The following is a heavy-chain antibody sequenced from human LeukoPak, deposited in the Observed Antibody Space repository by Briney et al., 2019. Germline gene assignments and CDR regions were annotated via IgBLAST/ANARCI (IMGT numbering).Heavy chain of an antibody. V-gene: IGHV3-48*03. D-gene: IGHD6-13*01. CDR3: AKEGRAAGLFDY. CDR1: GFTFSSYE. CDR2: ISSSGSTI. J-gene: IGHJ4*02. Sequence: GGSLRLSCAASGFTFSSYEMNWVRQAPGKGLEWVSYISSSGSTIYYADSVKGRFTISRDNSKNTLYLQMNSLRAEDTAVYYCAKEGRAAGLFDYWGQGTLVTVSS.